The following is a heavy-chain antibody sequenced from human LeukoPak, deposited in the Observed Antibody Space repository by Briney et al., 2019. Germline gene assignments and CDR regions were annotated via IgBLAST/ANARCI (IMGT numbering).Heavy chain of an antibody. Sequence: GGSLRLSCAASGFTFSSYAMSWVQQAPGKGLEWVSAISGSGGSTYYADSVKGRFTISRDNSKNTLYLQMNSLRAEDTAVYYCAKDTSGYSYGHFDYWGQGTLVTVSS. V-gene: IGHV3-23*01. D-gene: IGHD5-18*01. CDR1: GFTFSSYA. J-gene: IGHJ4*02. CDR3: AKDTSGYSYGHFDY. CDR2: ISGSGGST.